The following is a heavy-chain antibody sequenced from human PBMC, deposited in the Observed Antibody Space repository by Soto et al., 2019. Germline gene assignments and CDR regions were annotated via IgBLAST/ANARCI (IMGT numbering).Heavy chain of an antibody. CDR2: INHSGST. CDR3: ASTFKFEPMFGVVRPYYFDY. CDR1: GGSFSGYY. D-gene: IGHD3-3*01. V-gene: IGHV4-34*01. J-gene: IGHJ4*02. Sequence: QVLLQQWGAGLLKPSETLSLTCAVYGGSFSGYYWSWIRQSPGKGLEWIGEINHSGSTNYNPSLKSRVTISLDTSKNQFSLKLSSVTAADTAVYYCASTFKFEPMFGVVRPYYFDYWGQGTLVTVSS.